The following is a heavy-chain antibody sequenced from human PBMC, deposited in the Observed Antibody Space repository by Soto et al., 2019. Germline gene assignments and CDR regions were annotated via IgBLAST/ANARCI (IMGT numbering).Heavy chain of an antibody. CDR2: ISAYNGNT. Sequence: ASVKVSCKASGYTFTSYGISWVRQAPGQGLEWMGWISAYNGNTNYAQKLQGRVTMTTDTSTSTAYMELRSLRSDDTAVYYCARDSVSLAVAGIPYYFDYWGQGTLVTVSS. D-gene: IGHD6-19*01. CDR3: ARDSVSLAVAGIPYYFDY. V-gene: IGHV1-18*01. J-gene: IGHJ4*02. CDR1: GYTFTSYG.